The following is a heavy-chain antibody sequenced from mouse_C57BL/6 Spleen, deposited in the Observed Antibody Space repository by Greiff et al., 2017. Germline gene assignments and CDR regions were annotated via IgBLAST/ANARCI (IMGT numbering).Heavy chain of an antibody. Sequence: QVQLQQPGAELVMPGASVKLSCKASGYTFTSYWMHWVKQRPGQGLEWIGEIDPSDSYTNYNQKFKGKSTLTVDKSSSTAYMQLSSLTSEDSAVYYCARSHDGYQYYFDYWGQGTTLTVSS. V-gene: IGHV1-69*01. CDR2: IDPSDSYT. D-gene: IGHD2-3*01. J-gene: IGHJ2*01. CDR1: GYTFTSYW. CDR3: ARSHDGYQYYFDY.